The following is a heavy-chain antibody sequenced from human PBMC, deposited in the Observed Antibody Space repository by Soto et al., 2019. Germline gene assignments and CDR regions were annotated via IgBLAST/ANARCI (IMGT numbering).Heavy chain of an antibody. Sequence: SETLSLTCTVSGGSIGSYHWSWVRQPPGKGLEWIASVYYTGTTNYNPSLGSRVTLSIDAPENQISLKLTSVTAADTAFYYCARDTVLTGMFDFWGQGTVGTAPQ. J-gene: IGHJ4*02. CDR3: ARDTVLTGMFDF. CDR1: GGSIGSYH. V-gene: IGHV4-59*01. D-gene: IGHD4-17*01. CDR2: VYYTGTT.